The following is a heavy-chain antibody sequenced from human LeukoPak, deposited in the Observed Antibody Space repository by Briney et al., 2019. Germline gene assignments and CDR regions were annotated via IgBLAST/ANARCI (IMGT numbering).Heavy chain of an antibody. CDR3: ARVTTTRYNYYGMDV. J-gene: IGHJ6*02. V-gene: IGHV3-11*01. Sequence: LSLTCTVSGGSISSYYMSWIRQAPGKGLEWVSYISSSGSTIYYADSVKGRFTISRDDAKNSLYLQMNSLRAEDTAVYYCARVTTTRYNYYGMDVWGQGTTVTVSS. D-gene: IGHD4-11*01. CDR2: ISSSGSTI. CDR1: GGSISSYY.